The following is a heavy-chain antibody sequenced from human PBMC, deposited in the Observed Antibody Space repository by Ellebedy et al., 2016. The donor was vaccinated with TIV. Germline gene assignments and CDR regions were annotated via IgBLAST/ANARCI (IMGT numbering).Heavy chain of an antibody. D-gene: IGHD3-3*01. Sequence: GGSLRLSXAASGFSLSTSSINWVRQAPKKGLEWVSFIGTGSRTIYYADSVKGRFTISRDNSKSTLYLQMNSLRVEDTAVYYCVKSSGNYDYGMDVWGRGATVTVS. J-gene: IGHJ6*02. CDR1: GFSLSTSS. V-gene: IGHV3-48*04. CDR3: VKSSGNYDYGMDV. CDR2: IGTGSRTI.